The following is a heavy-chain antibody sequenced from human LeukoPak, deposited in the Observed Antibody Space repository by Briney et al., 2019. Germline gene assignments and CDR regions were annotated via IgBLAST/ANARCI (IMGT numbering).Heavy chain of an antibody. CDR3: VPQCGRPI. D-gene: IGHD6-19*01. CDR2: INEDGSVK. Sequence: PGGSLRLSCAASGFIVNYYYMSWVRQAPGKGLEWVANINEDGSVKDYVDSVKGRFVISRDNAKNSLYLQMNSLRAEDTAVYYCVPQCGRPIWGQGTKLTVSS. V-gene: IGHV3-7*01. J-gene: IGHJ3*02. CDR1: GFIVNYYY.